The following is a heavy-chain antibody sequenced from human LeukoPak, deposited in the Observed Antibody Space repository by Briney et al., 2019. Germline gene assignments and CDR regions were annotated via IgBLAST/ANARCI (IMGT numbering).Heavy chain of an antibody. D-gene: IGHD6-13*01. Sequence: SETLSLTCTVSGGSISSSSYYWGWIRQPPGKGLEWIGSIYYSGSTYYNPSLKSRVTISVDTSKNQFSLKLSSVTAADTAVYYCASQPSEYSSSWYLPYYYYYYMDVWGKGTTVTISS. CDR1: GGSISSSSYY. V-gene: IGHV4-39*01. CDR3: ASQPSEYSSSWYLPYYYYYYMDV. J-gene: IGHJ6*03. CDR2: IYYSGST.